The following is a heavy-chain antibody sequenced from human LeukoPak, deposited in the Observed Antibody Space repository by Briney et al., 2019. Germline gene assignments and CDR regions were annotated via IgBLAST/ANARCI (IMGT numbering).Heavy chain of an antibody. V-gene: IGHV3-7*01. J-gene: IGHJ4*02. CDR1: GFTFSSYW. D-gene: IGHD3-16*02. Sequence: GGSLRLSCAASGFTFSSYWMSWVRQAPGKGLEWVANIKQDGSEKYYVDSVKGRFTISRDNAKNSLYLQMNSLRAEDTAVYYCAREGRDYVWGSYPTWWGQGTLVTVSS. CDR2: IKQDGSEK. CDR3: AREGRDYVWGSYPTW.